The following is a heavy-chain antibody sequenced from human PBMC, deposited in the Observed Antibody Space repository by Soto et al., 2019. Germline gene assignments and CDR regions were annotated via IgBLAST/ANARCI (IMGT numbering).Heavy chain of an antibody. CDR3: AREAPRIVGATHFDY. D-gene: IGHD1-26*01. Sequence: SVKVSCKASGGTFSSYAISWVRQAPGQGLEWMGGIIPIFGTANYAQKFQGRVTITADESTSTAYMELSSLRSEDTAVYYCAREAPRIVGATHFDYWGQGTLVTVSS. CDR2: IIPIFGTA. J-gene: IGHJ4*02. CDR1: GGTFSSYA. V-gene: IGHV1-69*13.